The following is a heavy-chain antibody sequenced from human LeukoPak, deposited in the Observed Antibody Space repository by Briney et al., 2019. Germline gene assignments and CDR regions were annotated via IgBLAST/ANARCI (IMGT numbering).Heavy chain of an antibody. J-gene: IGHJ4*02. D-gene: IGHD6-6*01. CDR1: GFTFSSYA. CDR3: ARETIAARTFDY. V-gene: IGHV3-30-3*01. Sequence: GRSLRLSCAASGFTFSSYAMHWVRQAPVKGLEWVAVISYDGSNKYYADSVKGRFTISRDNSKNTLYLQMNSLRAEDTAVYYCARETIAARTFDYWGQGTLVTVSS. CDR2: ISYDGSNK.